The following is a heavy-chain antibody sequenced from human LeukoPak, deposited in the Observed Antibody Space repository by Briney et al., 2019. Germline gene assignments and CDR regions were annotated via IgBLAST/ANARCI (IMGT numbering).Heavy chain of an antibody. J-gene: IGHJ4*02. V-gene: IGHV3-66*03. D-gene: IGHD1-14*01. Sequence: GGSLRLSCTVSGFTVSSNSMSWVRQAPGKGLEWVSFIYSDNTHYSDSVKGRFTISRDNARKSLYLQMNSLRAEDTAVYYCARNFNHFDYWGQGTLVTVSS. CDR2: IYSDNT. CDR3: ARNFNHFDY. CDR1: GFTVSSNS.